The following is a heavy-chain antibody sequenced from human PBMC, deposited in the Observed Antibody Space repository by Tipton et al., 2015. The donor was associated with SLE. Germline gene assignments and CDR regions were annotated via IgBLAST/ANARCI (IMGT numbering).Heavy chain of an antibody. J-gene: IGHJ4*02. CDR3: AKDFIYYDTTGPLTS. CDR2: ISWDGRST. D-gene: IGHD3-22*01. V-gene: IGHV3-43*01. Sequence: GSLRLSCVASGFTFEENNMHWVRQAPGKGLEWVSLISWDGRSTSYVDSVKGRFTVSRDNSKNSLYLQMNSLRSEDTALYYCAKDFIYYDTTGPLTSWGQGTLVTVSS. CDR1: GFTFEENN.